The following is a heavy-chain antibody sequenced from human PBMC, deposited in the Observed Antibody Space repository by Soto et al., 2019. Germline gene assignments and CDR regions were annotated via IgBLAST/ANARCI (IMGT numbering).Heavy chain of an antibody. Sequence: SVKVSCKASGFTFTSSAVQWVRQARGQRLEWIGWIVVGSGNTNYAQKFQERVTITRDMSTSTAYMELSSLRSEDTAVYYCAAESSIVATIVLGYYGMDVWGQGTTVTVSS. V-gene: IGHV1-58*01. CDR3: AAESSIVATIVLGYYGMDV. CDR2: IVVGSGNT. D-gene: IGHD5-12*01. CDR1: GFTFTSSA. J-gene: IGHJ6*02.